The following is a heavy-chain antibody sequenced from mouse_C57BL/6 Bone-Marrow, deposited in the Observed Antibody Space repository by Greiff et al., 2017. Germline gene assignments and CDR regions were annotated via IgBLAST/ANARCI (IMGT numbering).Heavy chain of an antibody. CDR1: GYTFTSYW. Sequence: QVQLQQPGAELVMPGASVKLSCKASGYTFTSYWMHWVKQRPGQGLEWIGEIDPSDSYTNYNQKFTGKSTLTVDKSSSTAYMQLSSLTSKDTAVYYCARDYCYYYAMDYWGQGTSVTVSS. J-gene: IGHJ4*01. V-gene: IGHV1-69*01. D-gene: IGHD2-12*01. CDR2: IDPSDSYT. CDR3: ARDYCYYYAMDY.